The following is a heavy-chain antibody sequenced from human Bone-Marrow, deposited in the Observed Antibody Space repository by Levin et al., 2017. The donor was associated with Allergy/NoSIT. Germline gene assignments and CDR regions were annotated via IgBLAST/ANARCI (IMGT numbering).Heavy chain of an antibody. V-gene: IGHV1-46*01. CDR3: ARGDNADR. J-gene: IGHJ4*02. D-gene: IGHD1-1*01. Sequence: GGSLRLSCKTSGYTFIGFYVHWVRQAPGQGLEWMGLMNPRGGDTLISKRFQARVTMTRDTSAGIAYMELTSLTSDDTAVYYCARGDNADRWGQGTLVTVSS. CDR2: MNPRGGDT. CDR1: GYTFIGFY.